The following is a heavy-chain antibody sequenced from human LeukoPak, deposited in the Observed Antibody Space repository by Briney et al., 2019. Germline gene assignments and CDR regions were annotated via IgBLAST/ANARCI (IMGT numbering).Heavy chain of an antibody. J-gene: IGHJ5*02. CDR1: AGSFSGYY. CDR3: ARDAYGGNSWGWFDP. V-gene: IGHV4-34*01. D-gene: IGHD4-23*01. Sequence: TSETLSLTCAVYAGSFSGYYLSWIRQPPGKGLEWIGEINHSGSTNYNPSLKSRVTISVDTSKNQFSLKLSSVTAADTAVYYCARDAYGGNSWGWFDPWGQGTLVTVSS. CDR2: INHSGST.